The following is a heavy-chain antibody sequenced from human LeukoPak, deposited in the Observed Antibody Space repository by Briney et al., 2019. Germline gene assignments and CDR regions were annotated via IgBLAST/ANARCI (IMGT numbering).Heavy chain of an antibody. Sequence: GGSLRLSCEASGFTFSSYWMSWVRQAPGKGLEWVANIKQDGSEKYYVDSVKGRFTISRDNAKNSLYLQMNSLRAEDTAVYYCARTSITMVRGVIIEVFDYWGQGTLVTVSS. CDR3: ARTSITMVRGVIIEVFDY. D-gene: IGHD3-10*01. J-gene: IGHJ4*02. CDR2: IKQDGSEK. CDR1: GFTFSSYW. V-gene: IGHV3-7*03.